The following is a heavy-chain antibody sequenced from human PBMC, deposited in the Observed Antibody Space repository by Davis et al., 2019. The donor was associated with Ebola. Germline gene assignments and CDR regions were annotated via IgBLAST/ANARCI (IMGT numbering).Heavy chain of an antibody. J-gene: IGHJ4*02. CDR2: INHSGST. V-gene: IGHV4-34*01. CDR1: GGSFSGYY. Sequence: PSETLSLTCAVYGGSFSGYYWSWIRQPPGKGLEWIGEINHSGSTNYNPSLKSRVTISVDTSKNQFSLKLSSVTAADTAVYYCARAISYYDFWSGSPRRRVFFDYWGQGTLVTVSS. CDR3: ARAISYYDFWSGSPRRRVFFDY. D-gene: IGHD3-3*01.